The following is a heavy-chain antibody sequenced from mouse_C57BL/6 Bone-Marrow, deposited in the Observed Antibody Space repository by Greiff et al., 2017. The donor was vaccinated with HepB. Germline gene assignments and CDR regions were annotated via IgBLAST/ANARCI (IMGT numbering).Heavy chain of an antibody. CDR2: INPNNGGT. V-gene: IGHV1-26*01. Sequence: VQLQQSGPELVKPGASVKISCKASRYTFTDYYMNWVKQSHGKSLEWIGDINPNNGGTSYNQKFKGKATLTVDKSSSTAYMELRSLTSEDSAVYYCARPDYYGSSRFAYWGQGTLVTVSA. CDR1: RYTFTDYY. CDR3: ARPDYYGSSRFAY. J-gene: IGHJ3*01. D-gene: IGHD1-1*01.